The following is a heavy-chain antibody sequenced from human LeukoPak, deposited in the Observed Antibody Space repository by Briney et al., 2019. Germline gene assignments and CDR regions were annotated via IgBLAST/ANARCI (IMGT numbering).Heavy chain of an antibody. J-gene: IGHJ5*02. Sequence: PSETLPLTCTVSGGSISSYYWSWIRQPPGKGLEWIGYIYYSGSTNYNPSLKSRVTISVDTSKNQFSLKLSSVAAADTAVYYCARESSSSWPQFDPWGQGTLVTVSS. CDR3: ARESSSSWPQFDP. D-gene: IGHD6-13*01. CDR2: IYYSGST. V-gene: IGHV4-59*01. CDR1: GGSISSYY.